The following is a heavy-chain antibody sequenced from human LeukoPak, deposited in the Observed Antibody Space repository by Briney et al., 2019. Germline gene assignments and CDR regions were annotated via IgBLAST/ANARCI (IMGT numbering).Heavy chain of an antibody. Sequence: GGSLRLSCAASGFTFSSYSMNWVRQAPGKGLEWVSYISVSRSIIYYADSVKGRFTISRDNAKSSLYLQMNSLRAEDTAVYYCARDANDYAPPPDYWGQGTLVTVSS. CDR3: ARDANDYAPPPDY. D-gene: IGHD3-16*01. CDR2: ISVSRSII. V-gene: IGHV3-48*01. CDR1: GFTFSSYS. J-gene: IGHJ4*02.